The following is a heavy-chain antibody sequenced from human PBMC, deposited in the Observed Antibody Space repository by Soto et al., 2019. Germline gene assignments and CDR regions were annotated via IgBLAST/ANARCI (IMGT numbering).Heavy chain of an antibody. Sequence: EVQVVESGGAVVQPGGSLGLSCTVSGLTFSRYYMNWGRQAPGKGLEWVANINQDGSEIHYVASVKGRFTISRDNANNSLFLQMSSLKVDDTAIYYCTRGSITPADDYWGQGTLVSVSS. CDR2: INQDGSEI. CDR1: GLTFSRYY. CDR3: TRGSITPADDY. J-gene: IGHJ4*02. D-gene: IGHD6-13*01. V-gene: IGHV3-7*03.